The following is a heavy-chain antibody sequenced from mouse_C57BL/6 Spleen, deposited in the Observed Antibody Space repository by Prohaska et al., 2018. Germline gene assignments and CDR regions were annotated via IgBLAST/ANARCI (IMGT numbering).Heavy chain of an antibody. V-gene: IGHV3-6*01. CDR3: AREGTLYWYCDV. CDR1: GYSITSGYY. J-gene: IGHJ1*03. CDR2: ISYDGSN. Sequence: DVQLQESGPGLVKPSQSLSLTCSVTGYSITSGYYWNWIRQFPGNKLEWMGYISYDGSNNYNPSLKNRISSTRDTSKNQFFRKLNSVTTEDTATYYCAREGTLYWYCDVWGTGNTVTVSS.